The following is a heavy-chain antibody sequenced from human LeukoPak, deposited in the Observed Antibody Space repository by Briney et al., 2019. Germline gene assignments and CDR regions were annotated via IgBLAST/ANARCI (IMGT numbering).Heavy chain of an antibody. Sequence: PSETLSLTCAVYGGSFSGYYWSWIRQPPGKGLEWIGEINHSGSTNYNPSLKSRVTISVDTSKNQFSLKLSSVTAADTAVYYCARGVRYAMVRGDPGYYYYYMDVWGKGTTVTVSS. V-gene: IGHV4-34*01. J-gene: IGHJ6*03. CDR2: INHSGST. CDR3: ARGVRYAMVRGDPGYYYYYMDV. CDR1: GGSFSGYY. D-gene: IGHD3-10*01.